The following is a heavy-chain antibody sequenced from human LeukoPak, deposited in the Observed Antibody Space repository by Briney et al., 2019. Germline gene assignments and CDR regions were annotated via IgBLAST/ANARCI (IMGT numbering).Heavy chain of an antibody. V-gene: IGHV4-34*01. CDR3: ARVRFGEFDY. D-gene: IGHD3-10*01. CDR2: INHSGST. CDR1: GVSFSGYY. Sequence: PSETLSLTCAVYGVSFSGYYWSWIRRPPGKGLEWIGEINHSGSTNYNPSLKSRVTISVDTSKNQFSLKLSSVTAADTAVYYCARVRFGEFDYWGQGTLVTVSS. J-gene: IGHJ4*02.